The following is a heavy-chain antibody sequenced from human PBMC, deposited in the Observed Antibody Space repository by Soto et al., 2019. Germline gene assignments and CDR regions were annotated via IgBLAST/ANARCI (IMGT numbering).Heavy chain of an antibody. CDR3: ARDLVRGYGLDP. Sequence: ASVKVSCKASGGTFSSYAISWVRQAPGQGLEWMGGIIPIFGTANYAQKFQGRVTITADESTSTAYMELSSLRSEDTAVYYCARDLVRGYGLDPWGQGTLVTVSS. J-gene: IGHJ5*02. D-gene: IGHD3-10*01. CDR2: IIPIFGTA. V-gene: IGHV1-69*13. CDR1: GGTFSSYA.